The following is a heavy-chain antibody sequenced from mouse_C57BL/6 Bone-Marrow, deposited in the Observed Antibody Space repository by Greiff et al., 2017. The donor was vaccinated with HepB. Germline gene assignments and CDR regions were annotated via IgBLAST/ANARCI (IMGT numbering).Heavy chain of an antibody. Sequence: QVQLKQPGAELVKPGASVKMSCKASGYTFTSYWITWVKQRPGQGLEWIGDIYPGSGSTNYNEKFKSKATLTVDTSSSTAYMQLSSLTSEDSAVYYCARRRDWDDYFDYWGQGTTLTVSS. CDR2: IYPGSGST. CDR1: GYTFTSYW. CDR3: ARRRDWDDYFDY. V-gene: IGHV1-55*01. J-gene: IGHJ2*01. D-gene: IGHD4-1*01.